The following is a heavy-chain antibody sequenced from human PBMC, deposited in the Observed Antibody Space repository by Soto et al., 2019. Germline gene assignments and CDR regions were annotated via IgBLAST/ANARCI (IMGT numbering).Heavy chain of an antibody. J-gene: IGHJ5*02. CDR2: IYYSGST. D-gene: IGHD6-13*01. Sequence: QVQLQESGPGLVKPSETLSLTCTVSGGSISSYYWSWIRQPPGKGLEWIGYIYYSGSTNYNPSLKSRATISVDTSKNQFSLKLSSVTAADTAVYYCARGGGRIAAGAAGPWGQGTLVTVSS. CDR3: ARGGGRIAAGAAGP. V-gene: IGHV4-59*01. CDR1: GGSISSYY.